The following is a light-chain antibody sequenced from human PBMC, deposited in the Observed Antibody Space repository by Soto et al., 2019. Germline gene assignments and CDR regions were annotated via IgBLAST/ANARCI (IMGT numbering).Light chain of an antibody. CDR2: GVT. V-gene: IGLV2-14*03. CDR3: SSYTTATTWV. CDR1: SSDIGGYNY. Sequence: QSALTQPASVSGSPGQSITISCTGTSSDIGGYNYVSWYQHHPGKAPKVMIYGVTSRPSGVSNRFSGSKSGNTASLTISGLQAEDEADYYCSSYTTATTWVFGGGTKVTVL. J-gene: IGLJ3*02.